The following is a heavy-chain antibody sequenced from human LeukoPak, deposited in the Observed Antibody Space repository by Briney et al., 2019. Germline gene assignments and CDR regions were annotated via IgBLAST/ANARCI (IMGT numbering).Heavy chain of an antibody. Sequence: TSETLSLTCTVSGGSISSSSYYWGWIRQLPGKGLEWIGSIYYSGSTYYNPSLKSRVTISVDTSKNQFSLKLSSVTAADTAVYYCARLTGCSSTSCYSVDYWGQGTLVTVSS. CDR1: GGSISSSSYY. D-gene: IGHD2-2*02. V-gene: IGHV4-39*01. CDR3: ARLTGCSSTSCYSVDY. CDR2: IYYSGST. J-gene: IGHJ4*02.